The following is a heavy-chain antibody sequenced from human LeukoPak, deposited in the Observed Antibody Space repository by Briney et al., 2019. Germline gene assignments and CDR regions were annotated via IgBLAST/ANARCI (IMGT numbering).Heavy chain of an antibody. J-gene: IGHJ4*02. D-gene: IGHD5-18*01. CDR1: SGSISGYY. CDR2: IYSSGST. V-gene: IGHV4-59*01. Sequence: SSETLSLTCTVSSGSISGYYWSWIRQPPGKGLEWIGYIYSSGSTSYNPSLKSRVTLSIDTSNNQFSLRLSSVTAADTAVYYCARVFRGYSYGPFDYWGQGTLVTVSS. CDR3: ARVFRGYSYGPFDY.